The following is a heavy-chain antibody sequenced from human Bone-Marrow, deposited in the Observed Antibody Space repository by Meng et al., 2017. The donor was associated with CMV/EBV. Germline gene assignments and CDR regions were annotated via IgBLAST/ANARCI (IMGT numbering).Heavy chain of an antibody. J-gene: IGHJ6*02. V-gene: IGHV1-2*02. CDR2: ISPNSGGT. Sequence: ASVKVSCKASGYIFSDYYMHWVRQAPGQGLEWMGWISPNSGGTNYAQRFQGRVTMTSDTSITTAYMELSSLTSDDTAVYYCARGPITMVVVAPYGMDVWGQGTTVTVSS. CDR3: ARGPITMVVVAPYGMDV. CDR1: GYIFSDYY. D-gene: IGHD3-22*01.